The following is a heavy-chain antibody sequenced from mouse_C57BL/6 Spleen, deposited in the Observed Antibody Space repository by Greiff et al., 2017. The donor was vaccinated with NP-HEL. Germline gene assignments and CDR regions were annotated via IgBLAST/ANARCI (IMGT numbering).Heavy chain of an antibody. Sequence: EVQLQQSVAELVRPGASVKLSCTASGFNIKNTYMHWVKQRPEQGLEWIGRIDPANGNTKYAPKFQGKATITADTSSNTAYLQLSSLTSEDTAISYWSRRDYGSSYVYFDVWGTGTTVTVSS. CDR2: IDPANGNT. CDR1: GFNIKNTY. CDR3: SRRDYGSSYVYFDV. D-gene: IGHD1-1*01. V-gene: IGHV14-3*01. J-gene: IGHJ1*03.